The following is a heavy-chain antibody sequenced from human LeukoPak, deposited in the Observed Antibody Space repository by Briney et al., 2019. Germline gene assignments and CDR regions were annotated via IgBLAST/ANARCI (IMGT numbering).Heavy chain of an antibody. CDR1: GFTFSSYE. CDR2: ISSSGSTI. D-gene: IGHD2-8*01. CDR3: ARDSIVLMVLMDY. Sequence: PGGSLRLSCAASGFTFSSYEMNWVRQAPGKGLEWVSYISSSGSTIYYADSVKGRFTISRDNAKNSLYLQMNSLRAEDTAVYYCARDSIVLMVLMDYWGQGTLVTVSS. J-gene: IGHJ4*02. V-gene: IGHV3-48*03.